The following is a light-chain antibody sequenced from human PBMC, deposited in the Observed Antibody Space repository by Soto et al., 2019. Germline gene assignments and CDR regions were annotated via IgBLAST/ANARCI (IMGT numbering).Light chain of an antibody. Sequence: QSALTQPASVSGSPGQSITISCTGTGSDVGGYIYVSWYQQHPGRAPKLMIFEVSSRPSGVSNRFSGSKSGNTASLTISGLQAEDEAYYYCSSYTSSSTYVFGTGTQLTVL. CDR1: GSDVGGYIY. CDR3: SSYTSSSTYV. CDR2: EVS. J-gene: IGLJ1*01. V-gene: IGLV2-14*01.